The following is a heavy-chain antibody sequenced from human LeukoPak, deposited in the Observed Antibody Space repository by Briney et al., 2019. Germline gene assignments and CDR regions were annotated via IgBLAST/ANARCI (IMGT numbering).Heavy chain of an antibody. D-gene: IGHD2-15*01. CDR3: ARVGPYCSGGSWYSSHAFDI. V-gene: IGHV1-46*01. J-gene: IGHJ3*02. CDR1: GYTFTSYY. Sequence: GASVKVSCKASGYTFTSYYMHWVRQAPGQGLEWMGIINPSGGSTSYAQKFQGRVTMTRDTSTSTVYMELSSLRSEDTAVYYCARVGPYCSGGSWYSSHAFDIWGQGTMVTVSS. CDR2: INPSGGST.